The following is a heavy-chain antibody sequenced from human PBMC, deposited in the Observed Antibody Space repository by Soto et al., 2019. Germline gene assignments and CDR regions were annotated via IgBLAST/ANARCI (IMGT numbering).Heavy chain of an antibody. CDR3: AKLPQYETLTGYLNYFDY. V-gene: IGHV3-23*01. J-gene: IGHJ4*02. Sequence: EVQLLESGGGSVQPGGSLRLSCAASGFTFSSYAMSWVRQAPGKGLEWVSSVSGSGGSTYYADSVKGRFTISRDNSKNTVYLQMNSLRAEDTAVYFCAKLPQYETLTGYLNYFDYWGPGILVTVSS. CDR1: GFTFSSYA. CDR2: VSGSGGST. D-gene: IGHD3-9*01.